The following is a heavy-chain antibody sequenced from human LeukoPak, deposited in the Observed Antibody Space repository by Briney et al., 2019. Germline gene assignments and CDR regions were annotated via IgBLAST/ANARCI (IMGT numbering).Heavy chain of an antibody. Sequence: GGSLRLSCAASGFTFDDYGMSWVRQAPGKGLEWVSGINWNGGSTGYADSVKGRFTISRDNAKNSLYLQMNSLRAEDTALYYCARGGDIVLMVYARHAFDIWGQGTMVTVSS. J-gene: IGHJ3*02. V-gene: IGHV3-20*04. CDR3: ARGGDIVLMVYARHAFDI. CDR1: GFTFDDYG. D-gene: IGHD2-8*01. CDR2: INWNGGST.